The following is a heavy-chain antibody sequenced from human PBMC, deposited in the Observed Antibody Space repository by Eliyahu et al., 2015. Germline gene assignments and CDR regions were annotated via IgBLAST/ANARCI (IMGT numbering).Heavy chain of an antibody. V-gene: IGHV1-2*04. CDR3: ARGRRLTDAFDV. CDR2: INPNSGGT. Sequence: QVQLVQSGAEVKEPGASVKVSCKASGXTFTGYYIHWVRQAPGQGLEWMGWINPNSGGTNYAQKFQGWVTMTRDTSISTAYMELSRLRSDDTAVYSCARGRRLTDAFDVWGQGTMVTVSS. D-gene: IGHD3-16*01. CDR1: GXTFTGYY. J-gene: IGHJ3*01.